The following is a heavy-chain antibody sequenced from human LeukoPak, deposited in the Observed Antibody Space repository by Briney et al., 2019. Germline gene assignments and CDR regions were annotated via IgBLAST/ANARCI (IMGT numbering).Heavy chain of an antibody. Sequence: PGGSLRLSCAASGFTFSSYEMNWVRQAPGKGLEWVSYISSSGSTIYYADSVKGRFTISRDNAKNSLYLQMNSLRAEDTAVYYCARDSAVPAANYYYYYYMDVWGKGTTVTISS. D-gene: IGHD2-2*01. J-gene: IGHJ6*03. CDR1: GFTFSSYE. CDR2: ISSSGSTI. V-gene: IGHV3-48*03. CDR3: ARDSAVPAANYYYYYYMDV.